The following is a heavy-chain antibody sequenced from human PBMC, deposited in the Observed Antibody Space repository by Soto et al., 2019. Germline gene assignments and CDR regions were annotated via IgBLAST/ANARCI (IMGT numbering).Heavy chain of an antibody. V-gene: IGHV1-69*01. CDR2: IIPIFGTA. CDR3: VRDWGSYRYTHGNLDY. Sequence: QVQLVQSGAEVKKPGSSVKVSCKASGGTFSSYAISWVRQAPGQGLEWMGGIIPIFGTANYAQKFQGRVKITADESTRTAYMELSSLRSEDKAVYYCVRDWGSYRYTHGNLDYWGQGTLVTVSS. J-gene: IGHJ4*02. CDR1: GGTFSSYA. D-gene: IGHD3-16*02.